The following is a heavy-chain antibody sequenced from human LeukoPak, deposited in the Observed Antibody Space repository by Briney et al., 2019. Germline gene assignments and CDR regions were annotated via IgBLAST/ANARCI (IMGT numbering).Heavy chain of an antibody. CDR3: ARDYGSESAFDI. CDR1: GYTFTSYD. V-gene: IGHV1-8*03. D-gene: IGHD4-17*01. CDR2: MNPNSGNT. Sequence: ASVKVSCKASGYTFTSYDINWVRQATGQGLEWMGWMNPNSGNTGYAQKFQGRVTITRNTSISTAYMELSSLRSEDTAVYYCARDYGSESAFDIWGQGTMVTVSS. J-gene: IGHJ3*02.